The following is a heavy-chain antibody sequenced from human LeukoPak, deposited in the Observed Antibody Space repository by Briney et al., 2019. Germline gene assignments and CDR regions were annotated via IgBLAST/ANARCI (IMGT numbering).Heavy chain of an antibody. CDR2: ISYDGSNK. CDR3: ARDVIYDY. Sequence: GESLRLSCVASGFTFSSYAIHWVRQAPGKGLEWVAVISYDGSNKYYADSVKGRFTISRDNAKNSLYLQMNSLRAEDTAVYYCARDVIYDYWGQGTVVTVSS. J-gene: IGHJ4*02. CDR1: GFTFSSYA. D-gene: IGHD2-21*01. V-gene: IGHV3-30-3*01.